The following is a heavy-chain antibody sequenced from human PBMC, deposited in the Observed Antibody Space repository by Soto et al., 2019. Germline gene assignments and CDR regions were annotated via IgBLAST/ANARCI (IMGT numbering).Heavy chain of an antibody. CDR2: ISSSGSAI. J-gene: IGHJ4*02. V-gene: IGHV3-48*01. CDR3: ARDQYYSFAY. D-gene: IGHD4-4*01. CDR1: GFTFSSYS. Sequence: PGGSLRLSCAASGFTFSSYSMNWVRQAPGKGLEWVSYISSSGSAIYYADSVKGRFTISRDNAKNSLDLQMNSLRTEDTAVYYCARDQYYSFAYWGQGTLVTVSS.